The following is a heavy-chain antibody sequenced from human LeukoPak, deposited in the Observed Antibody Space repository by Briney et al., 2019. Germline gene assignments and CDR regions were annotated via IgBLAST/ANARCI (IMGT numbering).Heavy chain of an antibody. V-gene: IGHV3-21*04. CDR3: ARGGGLDV. J-gene: IGHJ6*02. CDR1: GFTFTSYT. CDR2: ISSHSSYI. D-gene: IGHD3-16*01. Sequence: GGSLRLSCAASGFTFTSYTMDWVRQAPGKGLAWVSSISSHSSYIYYADSVKGRFTISRDNAKNSLYLQMSNLRAEDTAVYFCARGGGLDVWGQGATVTVSS.